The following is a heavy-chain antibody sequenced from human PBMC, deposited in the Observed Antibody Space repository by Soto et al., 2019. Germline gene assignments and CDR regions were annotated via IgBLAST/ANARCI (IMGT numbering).Heavy chain of an antibody. Sequence: SETLSLTCAVSGGSISSGGYAWAWIRQPPGKGLEWVGYIYQSGSTYYNPSLKSRVTIAADRSKNQFSLNLASVTAADTAVYYCARSYSGGDAYFDYWGQGTVVTVS. CDR2: IYQSGST. J-gene: IGHJ4*02. D-gene: IGHD2-21*02. CDR1: GGSISSGGYA. CDR3: ARSYSGGDAYFDY. V-gene: IGHV4-30-2*01.